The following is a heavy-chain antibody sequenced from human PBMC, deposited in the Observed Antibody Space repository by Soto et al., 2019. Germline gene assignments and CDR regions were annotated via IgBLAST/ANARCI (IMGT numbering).Heavy chain of an antibody. J-gene: IGHJ6*02. CDR2: INSDGSST. CDR1: GFTFSSYW. Sequence: PGGSLRLSCAASGFTFSSYWMHWVRQAPGKGLVWVSRINSDGSSTSYADSVKGRFTISRDNAKNTLYLQMNSLRAEDTAVYYCARAQPHPYCSGGSCPSVPGMDVWGQGTTVTVSS. V-gene: IGHV3-74*01. D-gene: IGHD2-15*01. CDR3: ARAQPHPYCSGGSCPSVPGMDV.